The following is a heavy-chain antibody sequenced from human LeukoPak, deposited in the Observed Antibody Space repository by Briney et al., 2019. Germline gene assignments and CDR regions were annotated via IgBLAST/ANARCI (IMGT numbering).Heavy chain of an antibody. CDR2: INPNSGGT. CDR3: ARASYLFIVEAVGYMDV. J-gene: IGHJ6*03. Sequence: ASVKVSCKASGYTFTGYYMHWVRQAPGQGLEWMGWINPNSGGTNYAQKFQGRVTMTRDTSISTAYMELSRLRSDDTAVYYCARASYLFIVEAVGYMDVWGKGTTVTVSS. V-gene: IGHV1-2*02. D-gene: IGHD1-26*01. CDR1: GYTFTGYY.